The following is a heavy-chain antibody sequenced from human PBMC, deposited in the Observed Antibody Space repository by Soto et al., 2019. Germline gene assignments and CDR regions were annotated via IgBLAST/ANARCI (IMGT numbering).Heavy chain of an antibody. CDR3: ASLSYGDYVDY. Sequence: SETLSLTCTVSGGSISSSSYYWGWIRQPPGKGLEWIGSIYYSGSTYYNQSLKSRVTISVETSKNKFYMKLSSVTAVVLAVYYCASLSYGDYVDYWGQGTLVTVSS. CDR1: GGSISSSSYY. CDR2: IYYSGST. D-gene: IGHD4-17*01. V-gene: IGHV4-39*01. J-gene: IGHJ4*02.